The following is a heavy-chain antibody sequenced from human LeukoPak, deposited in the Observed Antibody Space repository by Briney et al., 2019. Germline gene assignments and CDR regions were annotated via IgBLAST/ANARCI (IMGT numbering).Heavy chain of an antibody. CDR1: GYTFTNYG. CDR3: ARDFREYCSSASCYKFDY. D-gene: IGHD2-2*02. J-gene: IGHJ4*02. CDR2: INTYNGNT. V-gene: IGHV1-18*01. Sequence: ASVKVSRKASGYTFTNYGISWVRQAPGQGLEWMGWINTYNGNTDYAQKLQGRVTVTTDTSTTTAYMELRSLRSDDTAVYYCARDFREYCSSASCYKFDYWGQGTLLTVSS.